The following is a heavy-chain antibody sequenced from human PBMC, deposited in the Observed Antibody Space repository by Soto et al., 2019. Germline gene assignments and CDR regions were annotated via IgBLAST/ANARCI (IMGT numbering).Heavy chain of an antibody. J-gene: IGHJ6*03. CDR1: GYTFTSYD. V-gene: IGHV1-8*01. Sequence: ASVKVSCKASGYTFTSYDINWVRQATGQGLEWMGWMNPNSGNTGYARKFQGRVTMTRNTSISTAYMELSSLRSEDTAVYYCARGPVVSSSFWSYYYYYMDVWGKGTTVTVSS. CDR2: MNPNSGNT. D-gene: IGHD6-6*01. CDR3: ARGPVVSSSFWSYYYYYMDV.